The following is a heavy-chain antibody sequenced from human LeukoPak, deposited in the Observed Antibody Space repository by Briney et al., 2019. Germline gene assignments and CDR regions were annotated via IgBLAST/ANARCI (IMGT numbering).Heavy chain of an antibody. CDR1: GLTFSSYA. D-gene: IGHD3-10*01. CDR3: ARVHPGSGSQYLDY. Sequence: GGSLRLSCAASGLTFSSYAMSWVRQAPGKGLEWVSAISGSGGSTYYADSVKGRFTVSRDNSKNTLYLQMNSLRAEDTAVYYCARVHPGSGSQYLDYWGQGTLVTVSS. V-gene: IGHV3-23*01. J-gene: IGHJ4*02. CDR2: ISGSGGST.